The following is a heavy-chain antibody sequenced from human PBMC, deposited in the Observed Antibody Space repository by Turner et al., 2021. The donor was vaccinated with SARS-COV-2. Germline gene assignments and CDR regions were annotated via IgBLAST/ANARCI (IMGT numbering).Heavy chain of an antibody. V-gene: IGHV3-66*02. Sequence: EVQLVESVGGFVQPGGSLILSCAASGFTVSSNYMSWVRQAPGKGLEWVSVIYSGGSTYYADSVKGRFTISRDNSKNTLYLQMNSLRAEDTAVYYCATDLKGGRGPWGQGTLVTVSS. CDR1: GFTVSSNY. D-gene: IGHD1-26*01. J-gene: IGHJ5*02. CDR2: IYSGGST. CDR3: ATDLKGGRGP.